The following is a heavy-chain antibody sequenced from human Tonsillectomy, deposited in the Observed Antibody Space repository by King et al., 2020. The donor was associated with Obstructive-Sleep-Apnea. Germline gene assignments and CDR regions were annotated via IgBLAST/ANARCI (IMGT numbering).Heavy chain of an antibody. CDR3: AKDIKYYYDSSGYPRSFDI. J-gene: IGHJ3*02. Sequence: VQLVESGGGLVQPGRSLRLSCAASGFTFDDYAMHWVRLAPGKGLEWVSRISWNSGSIGYADSVKGRFTISRDNAKNSLYLQMNSLRAEDTALYYCAKDIKYYYDSSGYPRSFDIWGQGTMVTVFS. CDR2: ISWNSGSI. D-gene: IGHD3-22*01. V-gene: IGHV3-9*01. CDR1: GFTFDDYA.